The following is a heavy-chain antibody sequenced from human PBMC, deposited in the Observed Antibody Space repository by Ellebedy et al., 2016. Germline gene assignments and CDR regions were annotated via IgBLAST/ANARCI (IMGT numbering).Heavy chain of an antibody. CDR2: IYSIGST. D-gene: IGHD1-20*01. CDR1: GFSVRSYY. Sequence: GGSLRLSCAASGFSVRSYYMSWVRQVPGKGLEWVSIIYSIGSTYYVDSVKGRFTISRDTSNDTVFLQMNDLRAEDSALYYCARTQITGTTKFFDLWGQGTLVTVSS. J-gene: IGHJ5*02. V-gene: IGHV3-53*01. CDR3: ARTQITGTTKFFDL.